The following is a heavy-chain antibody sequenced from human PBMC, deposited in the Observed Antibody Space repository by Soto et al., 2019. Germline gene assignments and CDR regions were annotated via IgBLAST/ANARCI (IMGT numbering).Heavy chain of an antibody. V-gene: IGHV3-66*01. Sequence: GGSLRLSCAASGFTVSSNYMSWVRQAPGKGLEWVSVIYSGGSTYYADSVKGRFTISRDNSKNTLYLQMNSLRAEDTAVYYCARDNQESGFDYWGQGTLVTVSS. CDR1: GFTVSSNY. CDR3: ARDNQESGFDY. D-gene: IGHD3-10*01. J-gene: IGHJ4*02. CDR2: IYSGGST.